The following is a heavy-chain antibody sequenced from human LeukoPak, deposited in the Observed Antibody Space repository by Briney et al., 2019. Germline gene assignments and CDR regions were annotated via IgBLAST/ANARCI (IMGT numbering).Heavy chain of an antibody. CDR1: GGSISSSTYY. V-gene: IGHV4-39*07. CDR2: IYYSGST. D-gene: IGHD3-10*01. CDR3: ARALWFGELLIDY. Sequence: PSETLSLTCTVSGGSISSSTYYWGWIRQPPGKGLEWIGTIYYSGSTYYNPSLKSRVTISVDTSKNQFSLKLSSVTAADTAVYYCARALWFGELLIDYWGQGTLVTVSS. J-gene: IGHJ4*02.